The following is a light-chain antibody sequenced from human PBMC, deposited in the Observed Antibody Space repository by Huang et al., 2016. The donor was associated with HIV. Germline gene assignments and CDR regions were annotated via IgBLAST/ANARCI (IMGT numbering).Light chain of an antibody. CDR2: GAS. Sequence: DIQMTQSPSSVSASVGDRVTITFRASQGISTWLVWYQQKPGRAPKFLIYGASELQPGVPSRFSGSGSGTDFTLTISSLQPEDFATYYCQQAHTFPLTFGGGTKVEMK. CDR1: QGISTW. V-gene: IGKV1D-12*01. CDR3: QQAHTFPLT. J-gene: IGKJ4*01.